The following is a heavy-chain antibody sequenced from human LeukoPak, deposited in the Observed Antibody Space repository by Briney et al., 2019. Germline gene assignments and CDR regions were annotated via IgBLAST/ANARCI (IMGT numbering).Heavy chain of an antibody. J-gene: IGHJ4*02. Sequence: SETLSLTCTVSGYSISSGYYWGWIRQPPGKGLEWIGSIYHSGSTYYNPSLKSRVTISVDTSKNQFSLKLSSVTAADTAVYYCARVGSYYVHDYWGQGTLVTVSS. CDR3: ARVGSYYVHDY. V-gene: IGHV4-38-2*02. CDR2: IYHSGST. CDR1: GYSISSGYY. D-gene: IGHD1-26*01.